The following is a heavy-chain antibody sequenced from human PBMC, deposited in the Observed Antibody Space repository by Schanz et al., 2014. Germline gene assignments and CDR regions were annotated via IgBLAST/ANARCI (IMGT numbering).Heavy chain of an antibody. CDR2: ISAYNGNM. J-gene: IGHJ4*02. CDR1: GYSFNLFG. D-gene: IGHD6-19*01. V-gene: IGHV1-18*04. Sequence: QVQLVQSGAEVQKPGASVMLSCKTSGYSFNLFGVSWVRQAPGQGLEWMGWISAYNGNMNYAPKFQGRVTMTTDTSTSTAYMELRNLRSDDTAVYYCARGQWPFYWGQGTLVTVSS. CDR3: ARGQWPFY.